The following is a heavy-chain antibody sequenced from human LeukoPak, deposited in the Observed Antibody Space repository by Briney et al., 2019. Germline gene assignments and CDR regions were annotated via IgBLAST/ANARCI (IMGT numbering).Heavy chain of an antibody. CDR1: GGSISSGDYY. CDR3: ARESPAYYGSGSYSFDY. J-gene: IGHJ4*02. Sequence: KTSETLSLTCTVSGGSISSGDYYWSWIRQPPGKGLEWIGYIYYSGSTSYNPSLKSRVTISVDTSKNQFSLKLRSVTVADTAIYYCARESPAYYGSGSYSFDYWGQGTLVTVSS. D-gene: IGHD3-10*01. V-gene: IGHV4-61*08. CDR2: IYYSGST.